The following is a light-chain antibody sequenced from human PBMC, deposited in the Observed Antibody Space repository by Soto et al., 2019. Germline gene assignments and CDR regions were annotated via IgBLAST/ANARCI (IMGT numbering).Light chain of an antibody. CDR1: QSISSS. CDR2: AAS. J-gene: IGKJ1*01. Sequence: DIEMTQSPSSLSASVGETITITCRASQSISSSLNWFQHSPGQPPNLLLFAASNLHAGVPPRFSGSGSGTSFILTIRSLQTEDFATYYCQQSFNLHRTFGPGTRVEFK. V-gene: IGKV1-39*01. CDR3: QQSFNLHRT.